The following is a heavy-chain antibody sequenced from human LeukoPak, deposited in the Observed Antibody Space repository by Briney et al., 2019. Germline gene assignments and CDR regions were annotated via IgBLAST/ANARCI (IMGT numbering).Heavy chain of an antibody. CDR1: GGSISSGGYY. D-gene: IGHD6-19*01. V-gene: IGHV4-31*03. CDR2: IYYSGSA. CDR3: ARGHHWRGRYVSYFDY. Sequence: PSQTLSLTCTVTGGSISSGGYYWSWIRQHPGKGLEWIGYIYYSGSAYYNPSLKSRVTISVDTSKNQFSLKLSSVTAADTAVYYCARGHHWRGRYVSYFDYWGQGALVTVSS. J-gene: IGHJ4*02.